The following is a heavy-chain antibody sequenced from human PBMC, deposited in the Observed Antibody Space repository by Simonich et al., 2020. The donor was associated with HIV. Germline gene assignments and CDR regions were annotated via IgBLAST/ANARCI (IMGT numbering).Heavy chain of an antibody. CDR3: TSCRDCSSTSCYAYYYGMDV. D-gene: IGHD2-2*01. CDR1: GFTFSGSA. J-gene: IGHJ6*02. Sequence: EVQLVESGGGLVQPGGSLKLSCAASGFTFSGSAMYWVRQGSGKGREWVGRNRSKANSYATAYAASVKDRFTISRDDSKNTAYLQMNSLKTEDTAVYYCTSCRDCSSTSCYAYYYGMDVWGQGTTVTVSS. V-gene: IGHV3-73*02. CDR2: NRSKANSYAT.